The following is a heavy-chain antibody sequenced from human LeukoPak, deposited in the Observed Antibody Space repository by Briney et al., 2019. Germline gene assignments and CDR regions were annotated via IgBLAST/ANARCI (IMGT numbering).Heavy chain of an antibody. CDR2: ISYDGSNK. CDR3: ARVGY. Sequence: GGSLRLSCAASGFTFSSSAMHWVRQAPGKGLEWVAVISYDGSNKYYADSVTGRFTISRDNSKNTLYLQVNSLRAEDTAVYYCARVGYWGQGTLVTVSS. J-gene: IGHJ4*02. CDR1: GFTFSSSA. V-gene: IGHV3-30-3*01.